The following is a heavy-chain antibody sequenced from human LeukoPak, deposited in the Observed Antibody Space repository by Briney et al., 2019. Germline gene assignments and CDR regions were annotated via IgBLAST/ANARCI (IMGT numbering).Heavy chain of an antibody. J-gene: IGHJ4*02. V-gene: IGHV3-30-3*01. Sequence: GRSLRLSCAASGFTFSSYAMHWVRQAPGKGLEWVAVISYDGSNKYYADSVKGRFTISRDNSKNTLYLQMNSLRAEDTAVYYCARDQGIFDYWGQGTLVTVSS. CDR2: ISYDGSNK. CDR1: GFTFSSYA. CDR3: ARDQGIFDY.